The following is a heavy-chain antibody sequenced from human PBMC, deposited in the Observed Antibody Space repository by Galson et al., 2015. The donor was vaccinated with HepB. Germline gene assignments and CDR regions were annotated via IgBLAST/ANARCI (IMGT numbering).Heavy chain of an antibody. J-gene: IGHJ6*03. V-gene: IGHV6-1*01. CDR1: GDSVSNTAA. Sequence: CAISGDSVSNTAAWNWIRQSPSRSLEWLGRTYYKSKWYNDYAVSVKSRITINPDTSKNQFSLQLNSVTPEDTAVYYCARDPGVNCSSTSCRNYYYYYYMDVWGKGTTVTVSS. CDR2: TYYKSKWYN. D-gene: IGHD2-2*01. CDR3: ARDPGVNCSSTSCRNYYYYYYMDV.